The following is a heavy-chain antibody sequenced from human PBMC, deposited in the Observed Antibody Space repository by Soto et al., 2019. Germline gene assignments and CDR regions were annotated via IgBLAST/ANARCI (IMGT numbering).Heavy chain of an antibody. D-gene: IGHD5-12*01. Sequence: ASVKVSCKASGYTFTSYDINWVRQATGQGLEWMGWMNPNSGNTGYAQKFQGRVTMTRNTSISTAYMELSSLRSEDTAVYYCARLRRWLQFGVLEYYYYYGMDVWGQGTTVTVSS. V-gene: IGHV1-8*01. CDR1: GYTFTSYD. CDR2: MNPNSGNT. CDR3: ARLRRWLQFGVLEYYYYYGMDV. J-gene: IGHJ6*02.